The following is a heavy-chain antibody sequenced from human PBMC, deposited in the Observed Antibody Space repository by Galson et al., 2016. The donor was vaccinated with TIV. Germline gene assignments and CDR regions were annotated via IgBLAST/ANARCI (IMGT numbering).Heavy chain of an antibody. CDR2: FIPLFGTA. CDR3: AKDRNTAMDTYHYYYGMDV. D-gene: IGHD5-18*01. J-gene: IGHJ6*02. V-gene: IGHV1-69*13. Sequence: SVKVSCKASGGSFSSHVFSWVRRAPGQGLEWVGGFIPLFGTANYAQKFQGRVTISADESTSTLYMEVRSLRSEDTAVYYCAKDRNTAMDTYHYYYGMDVWGQGTTVIVSS. CDR1: GGSFSSHV.